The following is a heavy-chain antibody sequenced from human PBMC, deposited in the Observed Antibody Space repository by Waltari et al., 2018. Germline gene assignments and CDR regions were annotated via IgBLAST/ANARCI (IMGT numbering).Heavy chain of an antibody. CDR2: NNPNSGGT. CDR1: GYTFTGYY. J-gene: IGHJ4*02. V-gene: IGHV1-2*02. Sequence: QVQLVQSGAEVKKPGASVKVSCKASGYTFTGYYMHWVRQAPGQGLEWMGWNNPNSGGTNYAQKFQGRVTMTRDTSISTAYMELSRLRSDDTAVYYCARGEGSETLYSSSDDYWGQGTLVTVSS. D-gene: IGHD6-6*01. CDR3: ARGEGSETLYSSSDDY.